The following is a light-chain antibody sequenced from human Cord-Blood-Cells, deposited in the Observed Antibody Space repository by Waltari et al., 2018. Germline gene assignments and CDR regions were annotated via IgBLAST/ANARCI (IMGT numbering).Light chain of an antibody. V-gene: IGLV2-23*02. CDR3: CSYAGSSTWV. J-gene: IGLJ3*02. CDR2: EVS. CDR1: SSDVGSYNL. Sequence: QSALTQPASVPGSPGQSTTISCTGTSSDVGSYNLVSWYQQHPGKAPKLMIYEVSKRPSGVSNLFSGPKSGNTASLTISGLKADDEADYYCCSYAGSSTWVFGGGTKLTVL.